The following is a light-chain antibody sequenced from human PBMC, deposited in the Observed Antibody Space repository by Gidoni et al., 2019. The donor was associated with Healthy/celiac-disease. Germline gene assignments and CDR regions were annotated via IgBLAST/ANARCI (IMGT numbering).Light chain of an antibody. J-gene: IGKJ3*01. CDR1: QSISNW. CDR3: QQYNNS. CDR2: KAS. Sequence: DIQMTQSPSTLSASVGDRVTITCRASQSISNWLAWYQQKPGKAPKLLIYKASSLESGVPSRFSGSGSGTEFTLTISSLQPDDFATYYYQQYNNSFGPGTKVDIK. V-gene: IGKV1-5*03.